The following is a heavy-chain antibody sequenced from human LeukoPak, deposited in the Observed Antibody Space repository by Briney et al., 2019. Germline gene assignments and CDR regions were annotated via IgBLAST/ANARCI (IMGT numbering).Heavy chain of an antibody. CDR2: ISSSGRSI. V-gene: IGHV3-48*03. J-gene: IGHJ4*02. CDR1: GFTFSSYE. CDR3: ARDDSAWYAY. D-gene: IGHD6-19*01. Sequence: GGSLRLSCAASGFTFSSYEMNWVRQAPGKGGEGVSYISSSGRSIYYADSVKGRFTISRDNAKNSLYLQMNSLRAEDTAVYYCARDDSAWYAYWGPGTLVTVSS.